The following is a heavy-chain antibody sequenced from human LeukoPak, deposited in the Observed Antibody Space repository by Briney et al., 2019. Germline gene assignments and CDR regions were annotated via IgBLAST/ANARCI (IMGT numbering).Heavy chain of an antibody. D-gene: IGHD6-13*01. J-gene: IGHJ5*02. CDR2: IDGTSTFT. V-gene: IGHV3-11*03. Sequence: PGGSLRLSCAASGFSFSDFYRSWIRQAPGKGLEWVSYIDGTSTFTNYADSVKGRFTISRDNAKNALYLQMNSLRAEDSAVYYCARTLVAAPGTKGGPWGQGTLVTVSS. CDR3: ARTLVAAPGTKGGP. CDR1: GFSFSDFY.